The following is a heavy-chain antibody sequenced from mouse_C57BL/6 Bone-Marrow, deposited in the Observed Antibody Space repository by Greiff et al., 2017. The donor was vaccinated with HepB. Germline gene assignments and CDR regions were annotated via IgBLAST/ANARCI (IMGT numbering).Heavy chain of an antibody. CDR3: ARHEDGPIYYGSSYWYFDV. Sequence: QVQLKQSGAELVKPGASVKLSCKASGYTFTEYTIHWVKQRSGQGLEWIGWFYPGSGSIKYNEKFKDKATLTADKSSSTVYMELSRLTSEDSAVYFCARHEDGPIYYGSSYWYFDVWGTGTTVTVSS. D-gene: IGHD1-1*01. CDR2: FYPGSGSI. V-gene: IGHV1-62-2*01. CDR1: GYTFTEYT. J-gene: IGHJ1*03.